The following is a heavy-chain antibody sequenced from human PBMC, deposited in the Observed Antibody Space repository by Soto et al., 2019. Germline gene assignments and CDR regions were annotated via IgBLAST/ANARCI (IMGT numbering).Heavy chain of an antibody. D-gene: IGHD2-15*01. CDR1: GGSISSGGYY. CDR2: IYDSGST. V-gene: IGHV4-61*08. Sequence: SETLSLTCTVSGGSISSGGYYWSWIRQHPGKGLEWIGYIYDSGSTYYNPSLKSRVTMLVDTSKNQFSLKLTSVTAADTAVYYCASALYCSGGSCSFDPWGQGTLVTVSS. CDR3: ASALYCSGGSCSFDP. J-gene: IGHJ5*02.